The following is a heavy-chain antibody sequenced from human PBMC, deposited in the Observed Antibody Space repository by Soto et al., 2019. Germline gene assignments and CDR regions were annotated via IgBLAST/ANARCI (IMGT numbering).Heavy chain of an antibody. CDR2: IIPIFGTA. CDR3: ARDQGGAARPGSDAFDI. CDR1: GGTFSSYA. J-gene: IGHJ3*02. D-gene: IGHD6-6*01. Sequence: SVKVSCKASGGTFSSYAISWVRQAPGQGLEWMGGIIPIFGTANYAQKFQGKVTITADDSTSTAYMELSSLRSEDTAVYYCARDQGGAARPGSDAFDIWGQGTMVTVSS. V-gene: IGHV1-69*13.